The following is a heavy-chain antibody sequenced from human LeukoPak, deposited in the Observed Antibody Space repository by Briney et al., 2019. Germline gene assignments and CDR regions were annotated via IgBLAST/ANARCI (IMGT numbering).Heavy chain of an antibody. CDR3: ARAPYYYDSSASLDY. CDR1: GFTVSSNY. D-gene: IGHD3-22*01. CDR2: ISSGGNT. Sequence: GGSLRLSCAASGFTVSSNYMNWVRQAPGKGLEWVSGISSGGNTYYADSVKGRFTISRDNSKNTLYLQIKSLRAEDTAVYYCARAPYYYDSSASLDYWGQGTLVTVSS. J-gene: IGHJ4*02. V-gene: IGHV3-53*01.